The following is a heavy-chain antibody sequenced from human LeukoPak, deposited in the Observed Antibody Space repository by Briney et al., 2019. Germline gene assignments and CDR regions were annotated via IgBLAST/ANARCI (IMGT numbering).Heavy chain of an antibody. CDR1: GFTFSSYS. Sequence: GGSLRLSCAAPGFTFSSYSMNWVRQAPGKGLEWVSSISSSSSCIYYADSVKGQFTISRDNAKNSLYLQMNSLRAEDTAVYYCARDAGEAEDAFDIWGQGTMVTVSS. V-gene: IGHV3-21*01. CDR3: ARDAGEAEDAFDI. J-gene: IGHJ3*02. CDR2: ISSSSSCI. D-gene: IGHD3-16*01.